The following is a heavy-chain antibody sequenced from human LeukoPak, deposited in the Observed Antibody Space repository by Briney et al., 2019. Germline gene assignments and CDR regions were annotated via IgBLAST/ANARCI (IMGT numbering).Heavy chain of an antibody. V-gene: IGHV3-15*01. CDR1: GFTFSNAW. D-gene: IGHD3-10*01. CDR2: IKSKTDGGTT. Sequence: GGSLRLSCAASGFTFSNAWMSWVRQAPGKGLEWVGRIKSKTDGGTTDYAAPVKGRFTISRDDSKNTLYLQMNSLKTEDTAVYYCTTDEIWFGELSDYWGQGTLVTVSS. J-gene: IGHJ4*02. CDR3: TTDEIWFGELSDY.